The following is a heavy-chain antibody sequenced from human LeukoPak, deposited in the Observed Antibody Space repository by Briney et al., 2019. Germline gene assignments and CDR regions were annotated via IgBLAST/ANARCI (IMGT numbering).Heavy chain of an antibody. CDR2: ISAYNGNT. CDR3: ARVFDSGSQAYFYYMDV. D-gene: IGHD3-10*01. V-gene: IGHV1-18*01. Sequence: ASVNVSCKASGYTFTSYGISWVRQAPGQGLEWMGWISAYNGNTNYAQKLQGRVTMTTDTSTSTAYMELRSLRSDDTAVYYCARVFDSGSQAYFYYMDVWGKGTTVTISS. J-gene: IGHJ6*03. CDR1: GYTFTSYG.